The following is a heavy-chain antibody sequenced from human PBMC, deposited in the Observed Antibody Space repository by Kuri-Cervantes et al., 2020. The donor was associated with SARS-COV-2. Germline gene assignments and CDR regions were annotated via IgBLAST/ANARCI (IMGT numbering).Heavy chain of an antibody. CDR3: ARGSSRLQQQLVMFDY. V-gene: IGHV3-23*01. Sequence: GGSLRLSCAASGFTFSSYAMSWVRQAPGKGLEWVSAISGSGGSTYYADSVKGRFTISRDNSKNTLYLQMNSLRAEDTAVYYCARGSSRLQQQLVMFDYWGQGTLVTVSS. J-gene: IGHJ4*02. D-gene: IGHD6-13*01. CDR1: GFTFSSYA. CDR2: ISGSGGST.